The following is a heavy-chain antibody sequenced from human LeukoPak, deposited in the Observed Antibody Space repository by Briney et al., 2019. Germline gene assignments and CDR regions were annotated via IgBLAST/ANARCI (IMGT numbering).Heavy chain of an antibody. D-gene: IGHD2-15*01. V-gene: IGHV1-3*01. J-gene: IGHJ4*02. CDR1: GYTFTNYA. CDR3: ARGGRYCSGGTCYPTLDY. CDR2: INAGNGNT. Sequence: ASVKVSCKASGYTFTNYAIHWVRQAPGQRLEWMGWINAGNGNTEYSQKFQGRVTITGDTSASTAYMELSSLTSEDTAVYSCARGGRYCSGGTCYPTLDYWGQGTLVTVSS.